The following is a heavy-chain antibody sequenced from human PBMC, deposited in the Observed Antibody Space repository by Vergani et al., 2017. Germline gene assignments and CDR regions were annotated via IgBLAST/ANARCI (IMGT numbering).Heavy chain of an antibody. J-gene: IGHJ3*02. CDR3: ARDHRDYNNYPGTFDI. CDR2: ISTSGNTI. V-gene: IGHV3-11*01. D-gene: IGHD5-24*01. CDR1: GFSFSDHY. Sequence: QVQLVESGGGLVKPGGSLRLSCAASGFSFSDHYMTWIRQAPGKGLEWVSYISTSGNTIEYADSVKGRFSISRDNAKSSLFLQMDSLRAEDTAVYYCARDHRDYNNYPGTFDISVQGSMLTDSS.